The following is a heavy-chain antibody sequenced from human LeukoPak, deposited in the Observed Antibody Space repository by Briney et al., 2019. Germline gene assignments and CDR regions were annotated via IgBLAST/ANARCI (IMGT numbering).Heavy chain of an antibody. Sequence: ASVNVSCKASGYTFTSYGISWVRQAPGQGLEWMGWISAYNGNTNYAQKFQGRVTMTRDTSTSTVYMELSSLRSEDTAVYYCAGGCSGGSCYDASDIWGQGTMVTVSS. CDR1: GYTFTSYG. CDR2: ISAYNGNT. J-gene: IGHJ3*02. V-gene: IGHV1-18*01. CDR3: AGGCSGGSCYDASDI. D-gene: IGHD2-15*01.